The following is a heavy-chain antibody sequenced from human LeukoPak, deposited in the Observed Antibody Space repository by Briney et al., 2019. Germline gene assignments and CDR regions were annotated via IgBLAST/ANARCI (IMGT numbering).Heavy chain of an antibody. CDR3: ARSVVAATETFDY. CDR2: ISSSGSTI. CDR1: GGSISSSSYY. Sequence: LSLTCTVSGGSISSSSYYWGWIRQPPGKGLEWVSYISSSGSTIYYADSVKGRFTISRDNAKNSLYLQMNSLRAEDAAVYYCARSVVAATETFDYWGQGTLVTVSS. J-gene: IGHJ4*02. D-gene: IGHD2-15*01. V-gene: IGHV3-11*04.